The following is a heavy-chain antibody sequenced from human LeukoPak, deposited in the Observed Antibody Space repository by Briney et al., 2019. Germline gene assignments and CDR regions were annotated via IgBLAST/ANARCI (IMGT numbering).Heavy chain of an antibody. CDR1: GFTFSTYA. V-gene: IGHV3-33*01. CDR2: IWYDGNNK. CDR3: ARDPYDILTGPYFDY. Sequence: PGGSLRLSCAASGFTFSTYAMHWVRQAPGKGLEWVAVIWYDGNNKYYADSVKGRFTISRDNSKNTLYLQMNSLRAEDTAVYYCARDPYDILTGPYFDYWGQGTLVTVSS. D-gene: IGHD3-9*01. J-gene: IGHJ4*02.